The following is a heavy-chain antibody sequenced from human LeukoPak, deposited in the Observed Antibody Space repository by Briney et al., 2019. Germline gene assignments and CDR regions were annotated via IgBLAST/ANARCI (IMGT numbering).Heavy chain of an antibody. Sequence: GGSLRLSCAASGFTVSSNYMSWVRQAPGKGLEWVSVIYSGGSTYYADSVKGRFTISRDNRKNTLYLQMNSLRAEDTAVYYCARVDYGDYGFDYWGQGTLVTVSS. D-gene: IGHD4-17*01. J-gene: IGHJ4*02. CDR3: ARVDYGDYGFDY. V-gene: IGHV3-66*01. CDR1: GFTVSSNY. CDR2: IYSGGST.